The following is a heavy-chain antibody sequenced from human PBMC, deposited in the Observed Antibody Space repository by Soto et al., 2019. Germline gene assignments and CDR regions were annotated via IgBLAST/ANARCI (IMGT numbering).Heavy chain of an antibody. D-gene: IGHD1-26*01. Sequence: SETLSLTCTVSGGSISSSSYYWGWIRQPPGKGLEWIGSIYYSGSTYYNPSLKSRVTISVDTSKNQFSLKLSSVTAAGTAVYACARVSVGATSYWYFDLWGRGTLVTVSS. CDR3: ARVSVGATSYWYFDL. V-gene: IGHV4-39*07. J-gene: IGHJ2*01. CDR2: IYYSGST. CDR1: GGSISSSSYY.